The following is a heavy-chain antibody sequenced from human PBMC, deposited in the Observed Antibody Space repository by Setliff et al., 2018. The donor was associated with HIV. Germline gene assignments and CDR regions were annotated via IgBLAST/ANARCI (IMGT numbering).Heavy chain of an antibody. V-gene: IGHV3-30*02. D-gene: IGHD2-2*01. Sequence: PGGSLRLSCAASGFTFSSYGMHWVRQAPGKGLEWVAFIRYDGSNKYYADSVKGRFTISRDNSKNTLYLQMNSLRAEDTAVYYCAKDRVVPAARRDGMDVWGQGTTVTVSS. CDR1: GFTFSSYG. CDR2: IRYDGSNK. CDR3: AKDRVVPAARRDGMDV. J-gene: IGHJ6*02.